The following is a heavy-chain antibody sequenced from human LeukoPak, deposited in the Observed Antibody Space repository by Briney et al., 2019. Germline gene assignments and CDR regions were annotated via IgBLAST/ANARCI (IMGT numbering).Heavy chain of an antibody. V-gene: IGHV1-2*02. J-gene: IGHJ6*03. D-gene: IGHD3-10*01. CDR2: INPNSGGT. CDR3: ARIWARQGYYYMDV. CDR1: GYTFTGYY. Sequence: ASVKVSCKASGYTFTGYYMHWVRQAPGQGLEWMGWINPNSGGTNYAQKFQGRVTMTRDTSISTAYVELSSLRYDDTAVYYCARIWARQGYYYMDVWGKGTTVTVSS.